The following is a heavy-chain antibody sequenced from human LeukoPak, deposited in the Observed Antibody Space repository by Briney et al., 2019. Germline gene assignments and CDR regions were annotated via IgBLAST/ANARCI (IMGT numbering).Heavy chain of an antibody. Sequence: SVNVSCKASVGTFSSYAISWVRQAPGQGLEWMGGIIPIFGTANYAQKFQGRVTITADESTSTAYMELSSLRSEDTAVYYCAREVWGAGSGSHYYYYGMDVWGQGTTVTVSS. J-gene: IGHJ6*02. CDR3: AREVWGAGSGSHYYYYGMDV. CDR2: IIPIFGTA. CDR1: VGTFSSYA. D-gene: IGHD3-10*01. V-gene: IGHV1-69*01.